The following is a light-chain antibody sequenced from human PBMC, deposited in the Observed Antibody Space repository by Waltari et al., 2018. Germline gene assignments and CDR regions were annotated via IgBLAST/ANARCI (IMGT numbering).Light chain of an antibody. CDR1: SLRTYS. Sequence: SSELTQDPAVSVALGQTVTITCQGDSLRTYSVSWYQQKPGQAPLLVLYGENNRPSGIPDRSSGSSSGNTASLTVTEAQAEDEADYYCDARDSSGNLWVFGGGTKLTVV. CDR2: GEN. V-gene: IGLV3-19*01. CDR3: DARDSSGNLWV. J-gene: IGLJ3*02.